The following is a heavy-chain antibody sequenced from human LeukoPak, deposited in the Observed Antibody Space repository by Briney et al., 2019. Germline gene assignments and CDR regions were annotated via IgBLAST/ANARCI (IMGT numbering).Heavy chain of an antibody. CDR3: ARVLNYYGSGSYYYYYYYGMDV. CDR1: GFTFSSYS. D-gene: IGHD3-10*01. Sequence: PGGSLRLSCAASGFTFSSYSMNWVRQAPGKGLEWVSYISSSSTIYYAVSVKGRFTISRDNAKNSLYLQMNSLRDEDTAVYYCARVLNYYGSGSYYYYYYYGMDVWGQGTTVTVSS. J-gene: IGHJ6*02. V-gene: IGHV3-48*02. CDR2: ISSSSTI.